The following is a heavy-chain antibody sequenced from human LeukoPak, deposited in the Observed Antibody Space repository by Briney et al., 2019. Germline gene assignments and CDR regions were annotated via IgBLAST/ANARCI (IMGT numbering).Heavy chain of an antibody. D-gene: IGHD1-14*01. CDR3: ARDSGSPLPGY. J-gene: IGHJ4*02. CDR2: ISSSSRTI. CDR1: GFTFNSYS. Sequence: GGSLRLSCAASGFTFNSYSMNWVRQAPGKGLEWVSYISSSSRTINYADSVQGRFTISRDNAKSSLYLQMNSLRAEDPAVYYWARDSGSPLPGYWGQGTLVTVSS. V-gene: IGHV3-48*04.